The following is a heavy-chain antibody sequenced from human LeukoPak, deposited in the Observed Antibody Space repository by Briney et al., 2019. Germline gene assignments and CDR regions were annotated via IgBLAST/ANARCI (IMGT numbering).Heavy chain of an antibody. J-gene: IGHJ4*02. CDR3: AREEDRSGD. V-gene: IGHV4-39*07. D-gene: IGHD3-22*01. CDR1: GGSISSSNYN. CDR2: IYYRGNA. Sequence: PSETLSLTCTVSGGSISSSNYNWAWIRQPPGQGLEWIGSIYYRGNAYYNPSLKSRVTISVDTSKNQFSLSLSSVTAADTAVYYCAREEDRSGDWGQGTLVTVTS.